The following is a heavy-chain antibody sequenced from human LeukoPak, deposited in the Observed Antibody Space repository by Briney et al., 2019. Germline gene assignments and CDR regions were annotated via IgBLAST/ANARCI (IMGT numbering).Heavy chain of an antibody. V-gene: IGHV3-21*01. CDR1: GFTFSSYS. CDR3: ARDGYCSGGSCYVPDAFDI. J-gene: IGHJ3*02. D-gene: IGHD2-15*01. Sequence: GGSLRLSCAASGFTFSSYSMNWVRQAPGKGLEWVSSISSSSSYIYYADSVKGRFTISRDNAKNSLYLQMNSLRAEDTAVYYCARDGYCSGGSCYVPDAFDIWGQGTMVTVSS. CDR2: ISSSSSYI.